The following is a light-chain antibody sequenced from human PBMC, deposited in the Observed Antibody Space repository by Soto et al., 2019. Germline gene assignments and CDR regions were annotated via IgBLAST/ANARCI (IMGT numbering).Light chain of an antibody. J-gene: IGKJ4*01. CDR1: QSLLHSNGYNY. CDR3: MQALQTPLT. CDR2: LGS. V-gene: IGKV2-28*01. Sequence: DIVMTQSPLSLPVTPGEPASISCRSSQSLLHSNGYNYLDWYLQQPGQSPQLLIYLGSNRASGVPDRLSGSGSGTDFTLKISRVEAEDVGVYYCMQALQTPLTFGGGTKVEIK.